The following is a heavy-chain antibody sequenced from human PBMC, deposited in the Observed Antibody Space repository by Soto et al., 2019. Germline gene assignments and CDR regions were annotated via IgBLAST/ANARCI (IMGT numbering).Heavy chain of an antibody. CDR3: AADLAAWVTYDVHSANGMDV. J-gene: IGHJ6*02. D-gene: IGHD3-22*01. Sequence: ASVKVSCKASGFTFTSSAVQWVRQARGQRLEWIGWIVVGSGNTNYAQKFQERATITRDMSTSTAYMELSSLRSEDTAVYYCAADLAAWVTYDVHSANGMDVWGQGTTVTVSS. CDR1: GFTFTSSA. CDR2: IVVGSGNT. V-gene: IGHV1-58*01.